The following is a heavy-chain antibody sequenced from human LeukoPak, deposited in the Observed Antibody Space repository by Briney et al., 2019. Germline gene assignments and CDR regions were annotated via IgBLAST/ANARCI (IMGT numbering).Heavy chain of an antibody. CDR2: FDPEDGET. CDR1: GYTLTELS. D-gene: IGHD6-13*01. Sequence: ASVKVSCKVSGYTLTELSMHWVRQAPGKGLEWMGGFDPEDGETIYAQKFQGRVTRTEDTSTDTAYMELSSLRSEDTAVYYCATVNFRSWYLFDYWGQGTLVTVSS. J-gene: IGHJ4*02. V-gene: IGHV1-24*01. CDR3: ATVNFRSWYLFDY.